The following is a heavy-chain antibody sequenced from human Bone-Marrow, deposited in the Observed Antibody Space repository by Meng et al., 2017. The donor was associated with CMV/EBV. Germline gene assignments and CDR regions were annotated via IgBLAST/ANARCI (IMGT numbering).Heavy chain of an antibody. Sequence: SETLSLTCTVSGASTDSYYWGWIRQAPGKGLEWIGHIHYNGSTNYNASLKSRVTVSVDRTKNQFSLKLSSVTAADTAVYYCARLPYSSSSYIDYWGQGTLVTVSS. D-gene: IGHD6-6*01. J-gene: IGHJ4*02. V-gene: IGHV4-59*08. CDR1: GASTDSYY. CDR2: IHYNGST. CDR3: ARLPYSSSSYIDY.